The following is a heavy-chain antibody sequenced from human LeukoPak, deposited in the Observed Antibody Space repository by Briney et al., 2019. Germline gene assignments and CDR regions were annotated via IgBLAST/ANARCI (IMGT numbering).Heavy chain of an antibody. J-gene: IGHJ4*02. CDR2: LHESGAST. Sequence: GGSLRLSCAASGFTLSNYAMSWVRQAPGKGLEWVSALHESGASTYYADSVKGRFTVSRDSSKNTLNLQMNSLRAEDTAVYYCAKRSNFWTGYLDYWGQGTLVTVSS. CDR1: GFTLSNYA. CDR3: AKRSNFWTGYLDY. D-gene: IGHD3/OR15-3a*01. V-gene: IGHV3-23*01.